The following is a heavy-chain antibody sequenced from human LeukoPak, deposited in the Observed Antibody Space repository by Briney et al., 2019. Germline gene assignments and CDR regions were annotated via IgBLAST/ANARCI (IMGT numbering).Heavy chain of an antibody. D-gene: IGHD3-22*01. CDR3: AFATTPYYYDSHSRGSAFDI. Sequence: ASVKVSCKASGYTFTGYYMHWVRQAPGQGLEWMGWINPNSGGTNYAQKFQGRVTMTRDTSISTAYKELSRLRSDDTAVYYCAFATTPYYYDSHSRGSAFDIWGQGTMVTVSS. CDR2: INPNSGGT. V-gene: IGHV1-2*02. CDR1: GYTFTGYY. J-gene: IGHJ3*02.